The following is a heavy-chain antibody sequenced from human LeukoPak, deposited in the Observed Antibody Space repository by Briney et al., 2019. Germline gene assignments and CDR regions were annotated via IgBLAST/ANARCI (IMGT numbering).Heavy chain of an antibody. Sequence: GASVKVSCKASGYTFTGYYMHWVRQAPGQGLEWMGWINPNSGGTNYAQKFQGRVTMTRDTSIGTAYMELSRLRSDDTAVYYCARGGSYYYGSGSDGALDFDYWGQGTLVTVSS. CDR3: ARGGSYYYGSGSDGALDFDY. CDR1: GYTFTGYY. D-gene: IGHD3-10*01. V-gene: IGHV1-2*02. CDR2: INPNSGGT. J-gene: IGHJ4*02.